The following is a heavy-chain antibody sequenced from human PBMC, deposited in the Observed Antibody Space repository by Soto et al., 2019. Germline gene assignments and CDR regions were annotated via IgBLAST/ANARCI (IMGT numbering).Heavy chain of an antibody. CDR1: GGSVSSNSYS. V-gene: IGHV4-31*03. Sequence: SETLSLTCTVSGGSVSSNSYSWGWIRQHPGKGLEWIGYIYYSGSTYYNPSLKSRVTISVDTSKNQFSLKLRSVTAADTAVYYCARSVFPWGQGTLVTVSS. CDR3: ARSVFP. CDR2: IYYSGST. J-gene: IGHJ5*02.